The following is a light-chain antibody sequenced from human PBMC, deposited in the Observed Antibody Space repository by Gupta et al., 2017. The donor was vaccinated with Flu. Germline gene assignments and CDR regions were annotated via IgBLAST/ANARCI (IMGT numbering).Light chain of an antibody. CDR3: QSKDGSGSYV. Sequence: YELTQPPSVSVSPGQTASITCSGDALPKQYAYWYQQKPGQAPGLVIYIDSERPSGIPERFSGSRSGNTATLTISGVQAEDEADYYCQSKDGSGSYVFGTGTNLTVL. V-gene: IGLV3-25*02. J-gene: IGLJ1*01. CDR2: IDS. CDR1: ALPKQY.